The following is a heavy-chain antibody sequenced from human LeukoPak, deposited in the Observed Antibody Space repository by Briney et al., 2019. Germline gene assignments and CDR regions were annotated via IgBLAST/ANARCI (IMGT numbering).Heavy chain of an antibody. CDR2: INHSGST. V-gene: IGHV4-34*01. Sequence: PSETLSLTCAVYGGSLSGYYWIWIRQPPGKGLEWIGEINHSGSTTYNPSLKSRVTFSVDTSKNQLSLKLNSLTAADTAVYYCARLTAAAGVVYWGQGTLVTVSS. CDR3: ARLTAAAGVVY. D-gene: IGHD6-13*01. CDR1: GGSLSGYY. J-gene: IGHJ4*02.